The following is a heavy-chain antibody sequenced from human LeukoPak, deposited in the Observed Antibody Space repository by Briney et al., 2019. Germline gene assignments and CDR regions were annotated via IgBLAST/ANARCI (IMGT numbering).Heavy chain of an antibody. J-gene: IGHJ4*02. CDR1: GDSVSSNSAA. Sequence: SQTLSLTRAISGDSVSSNSAAWHWIRQSPSRGLEWLGRTYYRSKWYNDYAVSVKSRISINSDTSKNQFSLQLNSVTPEDTAIYYCARGPQWLNYWGQGTLVTVSS. CDR3: ARGPQWLNY. D-gene: IGHD6-19*01. V-gene: IGHV6-1*01. CDR2: TYYRSKWYN.